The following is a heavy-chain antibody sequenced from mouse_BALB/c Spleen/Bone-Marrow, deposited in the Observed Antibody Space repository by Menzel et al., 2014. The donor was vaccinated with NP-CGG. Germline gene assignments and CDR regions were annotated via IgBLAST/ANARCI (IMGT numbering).Heavy chain of an antibody. Sequence: QVQLKDSGAELVRPGASVKLSCKASGYSFTSYWMNWVKQRPGQGLEWIGMIHPSDSETRLNQKFKDKATLTVDKSSSTAYMQLSSPTSEDSAVYYCARRDYGYDRDWYFDVWGAGTTVTVSS. D-gene: IGHD2-2*01. V-gene: IGHV1-61*01. CDR3: ARRDYGYDRDWYFDV. J-gene: IGHJ1*01. CDR2: IHPSDSET. CDR1: GYSFTSYW.